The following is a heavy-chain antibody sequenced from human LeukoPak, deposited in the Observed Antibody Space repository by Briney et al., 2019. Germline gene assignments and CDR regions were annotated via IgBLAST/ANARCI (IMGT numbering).Heavy chain of an antibody. D-gene: IGHD2-15*01. V-gene: IGHV4-59*08. J-gene: IGHJ4*02. CDR1: GGSISSYY. CDR2: IYYSGST. Sequence: SETLSLTCTASGGSISSYYWSWIRQPPGKGLEWIGYIYYSGSTNYNPSLKSRVTISVDTSKNQFSLKLSSVTAADTAVYYCARHGIEGSSDYWGQGTLITVSS. CDR3: ARHGIEGSSDY.